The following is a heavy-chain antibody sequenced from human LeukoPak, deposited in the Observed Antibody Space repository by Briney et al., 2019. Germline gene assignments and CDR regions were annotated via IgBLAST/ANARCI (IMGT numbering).Heavy chain of an antibody. CDR1: GGSISSYY. CDR3: ARGDYGDYSRWFDP. D-gene: IGHD4-17*01. Sequence: PSETLSLTCTVSGGSISSYYWSWIRQPPGKGLEWIGYIYYSGSTNYNPSLKSRVTISVDTSKNQFSLKLSSVTAADTAVYYCARGDYGDYSRWFDPWGQGTLVTVSS. J-gene: IGHJ5*02. V-gene: IGHV4-59*08. CDR2: IYYSGST.